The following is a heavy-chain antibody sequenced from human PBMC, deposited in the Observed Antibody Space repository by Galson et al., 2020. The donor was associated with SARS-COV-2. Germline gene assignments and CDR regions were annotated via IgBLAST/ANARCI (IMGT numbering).Heavy chain of an antibody. D-gene: IGHD5-18*01. J-gene: IGHJ5*02. Sequence: SETLSLTCDVSGGSISRGGYYWSWIRQLPGKGLEWIGHISDSRITSYSPSLRGRVAISVDTYKNQFTLMMISVTAADTAVYFCARMEGRYRAWYDPWGQGTLVTVSS. CDR2: ISDSRIT. CDR3: ARMEGRYRAWYDP. V-gene: IGHV4-31*11. CDR1: GGSISRGGYY.